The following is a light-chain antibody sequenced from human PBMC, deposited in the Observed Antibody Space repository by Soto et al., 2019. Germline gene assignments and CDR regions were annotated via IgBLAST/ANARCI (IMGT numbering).Light chain of an antibody. J-gene: IGKJ1*01. CDR3: QQYNSYWT. Sequence: DIQMTQSPSTLSTSVGDRVTITCRASQSISSWLAWYQQKPGKAPKLLIYDASSLESGVPSRFSGSGSGTEFTPTISGLQPDDFATYYCQQYNSYWTFGQGTKVDIK. CDR1: QSISSW. CDR2: DAS. V-gene: IGKV1-5*01.